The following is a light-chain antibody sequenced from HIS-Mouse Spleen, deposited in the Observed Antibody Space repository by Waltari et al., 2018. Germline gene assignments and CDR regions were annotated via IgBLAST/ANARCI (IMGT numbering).Light chain of an antibody. Sequence: QSVLTQPPSASGTPGQRVTISCSGSSSNIGSTSVYWYQQLPGTAPKLLIYRNNQRPSGVPDRFSGSKSGTSASLAISGLRSEDEADYYCAAWDDSLSGHVVFGGGTKLTVL. J-gene: IGLJ2*01. V-gene: IGLV1-47*01. CDR3: AAWDDSLSGHVV. CDR1: SSNIGSTS. CDR2: RNN.